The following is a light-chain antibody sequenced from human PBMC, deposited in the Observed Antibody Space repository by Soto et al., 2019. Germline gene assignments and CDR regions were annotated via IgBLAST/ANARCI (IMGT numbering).Light chain of an antibody. J-gene: IGKJ5*01. CDR3: QQYNDWPPNT. CDR1: QSVSSN. Sequence: EIVMTQSPATLSVSPGERATLSCRASQSVSSNLAWYQQKPGQAPRLLFYGASTRATGIPARFSGSGSGTEFTLTISSLQSEDFAVYYGQQYNDWPPNTFGQGTRLEIK. V-gene: IGKV3-15*01. CDR2: GAS.